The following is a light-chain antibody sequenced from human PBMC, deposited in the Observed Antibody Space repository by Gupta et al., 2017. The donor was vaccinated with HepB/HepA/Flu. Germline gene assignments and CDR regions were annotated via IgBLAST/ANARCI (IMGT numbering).Light chain of an antibody. CDR2: GAS. Sequence: IVLTQSPGTLSLSPGERATLSCRASQSVNNNYLAWYQQKPGQAPRLLIYGASSRATGIPDRFSGSGSGTDFTLTISSLEPEDFAVFYCQRYGASPLTFGPGTKVDMK. CDR3: QRYGASPLT. J-gene: IGKJ3*01. CDR1: QSVNNNY. V-gene: IGKV3-20*01.